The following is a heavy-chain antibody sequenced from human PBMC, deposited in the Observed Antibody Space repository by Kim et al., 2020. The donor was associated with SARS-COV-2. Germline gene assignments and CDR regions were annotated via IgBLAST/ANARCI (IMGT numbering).Heavy chain of an antibody. J-gene: IGHJ6*02. CDR2: ISAYNGNT. CDR3: AREVGSGWYYYYGMDV. Sequence: ASVKVSCKASGYTFTSYGISWVRQAPGQGLEWMGWISAYNGNTNYAQKLQGRVTMTTDTSTSTAYMELRSLRSDDTAVYYCAREVGSGWYYYYGMDVWGQGTTVTVSS. CDR1: GYTFTSYG. D-gene: IGHD6-19*01. V-gene: IGHV1-18*01.